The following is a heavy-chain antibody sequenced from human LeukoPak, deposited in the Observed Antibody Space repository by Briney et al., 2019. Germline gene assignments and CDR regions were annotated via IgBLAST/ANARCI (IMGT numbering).Heavy chain of an antibody. V-gene: IGHV4-39*01. J-gene: IGHJ4*02. CDR2: LYYSGST. Sequence: PSETLSLTCAVSGDSITSSTYYWGWIRQPPGKGLEWIGSLYYSGSTYYNPSLRSRVTISVDTSKSQLSLKVTSVTAADTAGYYGAGRDVSSGRYGLDYWGQGTLVTVSS. CDR1: GDSITSSTYY. CDR3: AGRDVSSGRYGLDY. D-gene: IGHD1-26*01.